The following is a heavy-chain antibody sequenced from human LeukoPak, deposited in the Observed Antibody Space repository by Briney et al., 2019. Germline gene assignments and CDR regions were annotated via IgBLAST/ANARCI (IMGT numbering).Heavy chain of an antibody. CDR3: ARGPTSITGTTDY. V-gene: IGHV4-30-4*02. CDR2: IYYSGST. CDR1: GGSISSGDYY. J-gene: IGHJ4*02. D-gene: IGHD1/OR15-1a*01. Sequence: PSETLSLTCTVSGGSISSGDYYWSWIRQPPGKGLEWIGYIYYSGSTYYNPSLKSRVTISVDTSKNQFSLKLSSVTAADTAVYYCARGPTSITGTTDYWGQGTLVTVSS.